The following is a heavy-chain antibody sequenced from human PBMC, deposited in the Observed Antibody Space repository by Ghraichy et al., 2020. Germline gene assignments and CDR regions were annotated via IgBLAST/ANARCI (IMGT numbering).Heavy chain of an antibody. CDR2: IYYSGST. V-gene: IGHV4-30-4*01. Sequence: SETLSLTCTVSGGSISSGDYYWSWIRQPPGKGLEWIGYIYYSGSTYYNPSLKSRVTISVDTSKNQFSLKLSSVTAADTAVYYCASTQDRSGWYKLDYWGQGTLVTVSS. J-gene: IGHJ4*02. CDR3: ASTQDRSGWYKLDY. CDR1: GGSISSGDYY. D-gene: IGHD6-19*01.